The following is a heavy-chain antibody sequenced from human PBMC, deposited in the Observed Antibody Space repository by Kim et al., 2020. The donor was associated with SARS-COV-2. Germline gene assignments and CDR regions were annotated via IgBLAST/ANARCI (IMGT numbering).Heavy chain of an antibody. CDR3: ARGRARDGSFPWFDP. CDR1: GGSIGSYY. CDR2: IYFAGSN. V-gene: IGHV4-59*01. D-gene: IGHD3-10*01. J-gene: IGHJ5*02. Sequence: SETLSLTCTISGGSIGSYYWSWIRQPPGTGLEWIGYIYFAGSNNYSPSLESRVTISVDTSKTQFFLELNSVSAADTAIYYCARGRARDGSFPWFDPWGQGTPVIVSS.